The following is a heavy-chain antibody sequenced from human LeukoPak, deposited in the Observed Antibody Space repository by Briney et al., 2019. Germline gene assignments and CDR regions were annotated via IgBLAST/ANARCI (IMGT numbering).Heavy chain of an antibody. D-gene: IGHD3/OR15-3a*01. V-gene: IGHV4-39*01. Sequence: SETLSLTCTVSGVSISSSNSYWGWIRQPPGKGLEWIGSIYYSGNTYYNASLKSQVSISIDTSKNQFSLRLTSVTAADTAVYYCARQTGSGLFILPGGQGTVVTVSS. J-gene: IGHJ4*02. CDR2: IYYSGNT. CDR3: ARQTGSGLFILP. CDR1: GVSISSSNSY.